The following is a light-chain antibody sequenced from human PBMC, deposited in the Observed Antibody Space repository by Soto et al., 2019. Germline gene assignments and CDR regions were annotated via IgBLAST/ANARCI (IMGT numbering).Light chain of an antibody. J-gene: IGKJ4*01. CDR3: QQIYTIPLT. V-gene: IGKV1-39*01. CDR1: QTIIGY. CDR2: AAS. Sequence: DIQITQSPSSLSASLGDSVTITCRASQTIIGYLNWYQQKPGKAPRLLINAASNLQSGVPSRFRGSGSETDFTLTITSLQPEDFATYYCQQIYTIPLTFGGGTKVDIK.